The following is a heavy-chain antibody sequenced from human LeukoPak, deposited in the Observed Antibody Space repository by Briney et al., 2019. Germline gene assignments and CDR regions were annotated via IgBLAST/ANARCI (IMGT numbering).Heavy chain of an antibody. CDR3: TRLGDGYNSGAFDI. D-gene: IGHD5-24*01. J-gene: IGHJ3*02. CDR1: GFTFSGST. Sequence: GRSLRLSCAASGFTFSGSTMHWVRQASGKGLEWVGRIRSKANSYATAYAASVKGRFTISRDDSKNTAYLQMNSLKTEDTAVYYCTRLGDGYNSGAFDIWGQGTMVTVSS. V-gene: IGHV3-73*01. CDR2: IRSKANSYAT.